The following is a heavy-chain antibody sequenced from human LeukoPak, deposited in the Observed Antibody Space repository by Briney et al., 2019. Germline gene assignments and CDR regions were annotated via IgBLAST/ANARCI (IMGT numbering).Heavy chain of an antibody. Sequence: ASVKVSCKGSGSIFSKSAIQWVRQAPGQGLEWMGWINPNSGGTNYAQKFQGRVTMTRDTSISTAYMELSRLRSDDTAVYYCSFSDYWGQGTLVTVSS. CDR1: GSIFSKSA. J-gene: IGHJ4*02. CDR3: SFSDY. CDR2: INPNSGGT. V-gene: IGHV1-2*02.